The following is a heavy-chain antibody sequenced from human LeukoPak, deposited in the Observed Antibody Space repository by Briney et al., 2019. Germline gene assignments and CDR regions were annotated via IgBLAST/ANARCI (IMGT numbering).Heavy chain of an antibody. Sequence: GGSLRLSCAASGFTFSSYGMHWVRQAPGKGLEWVAVISYDGSNKYYADSVKGRFTISRDNSKNTLYLQMNSLRAEDTAVYYCAKDQGDSYGPDLYYYGMDVWGQGTTVTVSS. V-gene: IGHV3-30*18. CDR2: ISYDGSNK. CDR3: AKDQGDSYGPDLYYYGMDV. D-gene: IGHD5-18*01. J-gene: IGHJ6*02. CDR1: GFTFSSYG.